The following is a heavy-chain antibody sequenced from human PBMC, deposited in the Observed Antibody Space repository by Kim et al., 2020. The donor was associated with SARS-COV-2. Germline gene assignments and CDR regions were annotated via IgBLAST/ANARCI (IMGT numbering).Heavy chain of an antibody. CDR2: IDPSDSYT. Sequence: GESLKISCQGSGYSLSSYWISWVRQMPGKGLEWMGRIDPSDSYTNYSPSFQGHVTISADKSISTAYLQWSSLKASDTAMYYCASSGQLLPSTYYYYGMDVCGRGTTVTVSS. V-gene: IGHV5-10-1*01. CDR1: GYSLSSYW. J-gene: IGHJ6*02. CDR3: ASSGQLLPSTYYYYGMDV. D-gene: IGHD2-2*01.